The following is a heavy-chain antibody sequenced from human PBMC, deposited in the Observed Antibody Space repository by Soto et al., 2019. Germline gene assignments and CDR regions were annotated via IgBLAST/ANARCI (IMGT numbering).Heavy chain of an antibody. CDR1: GYTFTSYY. Sequence: QVQLVQSGAEVKKPGASVKVSCKASGYTFTSYYMHWVRQAPGQGLEWMGIINPSGGSTSYAQKFKGRVTMTRDTSTSTVYMELSSLRSEDTAVYYWAREGGAGELPGYWGQGTLVTVSS. J-gene: IGHJ4*02. V-gene: IGHV1-46*03. D-gene: IGHD3-10*01. CDR3: AREGGAGELPGY. CDR2: INPSGGST.